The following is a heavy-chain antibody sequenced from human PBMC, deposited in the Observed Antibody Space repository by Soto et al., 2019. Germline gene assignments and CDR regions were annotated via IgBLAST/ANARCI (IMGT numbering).Heavy chain of an antibody. CDR3: ARHVGGMDV. J-gene: IGHJ6*02. V-gene: IGHV4-59*08. CDR1: GGSISSYY. D-gene: IGHD3-16*01. Sequence: PSETLSLTCTVSGGSISSYYWSWIRQPPGKGLEWIGYVHDSWGSHYNPSLKSRVTISLDTSKNQFSLKLSSVTAADTAVYYCARHVGGMDVWGQGTTVTVSS. CDR2: VHDSWGS.